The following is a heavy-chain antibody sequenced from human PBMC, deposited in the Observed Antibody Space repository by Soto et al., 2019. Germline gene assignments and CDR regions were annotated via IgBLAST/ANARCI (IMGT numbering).Heavy chain of an antibody. CDR1: GFTFNNYA. Sequence: GVLRLSCAASGFTFNNYAMSWVRQAPGKGLEWVSSISSSSSYIYYADSVKGRFTISRDNAKNSLYLQMNSLRAEDTAVYYCARDSGRYSSSWYPYYYYYYGMDVWGQGTTVTVSS. J-gene: IGHJ6*02. CDR3: ARDSGRYSSSWYPYYYYYYGMDV. D-gene: IGHD6-13*01. CDR2: ISSSSSYI. V-gene: IGHV3-21*01.